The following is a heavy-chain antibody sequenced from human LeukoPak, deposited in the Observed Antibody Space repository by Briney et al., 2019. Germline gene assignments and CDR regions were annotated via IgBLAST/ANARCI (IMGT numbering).Heavy chain of an antibody. D-gene: IGHD3-9*01. CDR3: ARSLTAYCFYS. CDR1: GDSINSGGYY. J-gene: IGHJ4*02. V-gene: IGHV4-31*03. Sequence: KSSETLSLTCTVSGDSINSGGYYWSWIRQHPGKGLEWIGYIYYYSGSTYYNPSLKSRATISVDTSKNQFSLRLSSVTAADTAVYYCARSLTAYCFYSWGQGTLVTVSS. CDR2: IYYYSGST.